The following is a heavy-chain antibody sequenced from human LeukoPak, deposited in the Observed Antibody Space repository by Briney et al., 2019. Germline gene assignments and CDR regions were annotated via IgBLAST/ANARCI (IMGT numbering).Heavy chain of an antibody. Sequence: NPSGGSTSYAQKFQGRVTMTRDTSTSTVYMELSSLRSEDTAVYYCARDIHPGFIVVSPGYWGQGTLVTVSS. V-gene: IGHV1-46*01. D-gene: IGHD3-16*02. CDR3: ARDIHPGFIVVSPGY. J-gene: IGHJ4*02. CDR2: NPSGGST.